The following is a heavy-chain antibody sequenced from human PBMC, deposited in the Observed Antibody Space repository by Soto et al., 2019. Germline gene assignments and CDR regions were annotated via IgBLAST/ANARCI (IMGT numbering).Heavy chain of an antibody. V-gene: IGHV1-8*01. Sequence: QVQLVQSGAEVKKPGASVKVSCKASGYTFTSYDINWVRQATGQGLEWMGWMDPNSGNTGYEQKFQGRVTMTRKTSISTAYMELSSLRSEDTAVYYCARGGHIVVVPAAMDYYYYRDVWGKGTTVTVSS. CDR2: MDPNSGNT. CDR1: GYTFTSYD. J-gene: IGHJ6*03. D-gene: IGHD2-2*01. CDR3: ARGGHIVVVPAAMDYYYYRDV.